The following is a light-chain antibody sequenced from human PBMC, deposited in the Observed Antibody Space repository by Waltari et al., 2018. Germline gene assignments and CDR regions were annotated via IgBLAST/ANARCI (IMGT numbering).Light chain of an antibody. V-gene: IGKV1-5*03. J-gene: IGKJ4*01. Sequence: IQMTQSPSTLSASVGDRITITCRASQSICHWLAWYQLKPGKAPNLMIYQASNLQTGVPSRFSGSGSGTEFTLTINSLQPDDFATYYCQQYNHYSPLTFGGGTKVEIK. CDR1: QSICHW. CDR3: QQYNHYSPLT. CDR2: QAS.